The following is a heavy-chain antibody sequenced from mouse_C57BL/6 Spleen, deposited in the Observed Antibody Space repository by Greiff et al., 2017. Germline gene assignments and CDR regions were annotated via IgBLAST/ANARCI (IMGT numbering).Heavy chain of an antibody. CDR3: ARGGDYGSSAWFAY. V-gene: IGHV5-17*01. J-gene: IGHJ3*01. CDR2: ISSGSSTI. Sequence: DVMLVESGGGLVKPGGSLKLSCAASGFTFSDYGMHWVRQAPEKGLEWVAYISSGSSTIYYADTVKGRFTISRDNAKNTLFLQMTSLRSEDTAMYYCARGGDYGSSAWFAYWGQGTLVTVSA. CDR1: GFTFSDYG. D-gene: IGHD1-1*01.